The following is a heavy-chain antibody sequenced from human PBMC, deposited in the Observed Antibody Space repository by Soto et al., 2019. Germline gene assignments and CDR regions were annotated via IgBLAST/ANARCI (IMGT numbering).Heavy chain of an antibody. D-gene: IGHD2-8*01. CDR3: ARVCMPKAHFDY. Sequence: QMQLQESRPGLVRPSETLSLTCTVSGGALRGFYWSWIRQPAGKGLEWIGRMHSTGRANYHPSLKSLVTIAIDMSKTEVSLKLPSVTAADPALYFCARVCMPKAHFDYWGPGTLGTVSS. CDR2: MHSTGRA. J-gene: IGHJ4*02. CDR1: GGALRGFY. V-gene: IGHV4-4*07.